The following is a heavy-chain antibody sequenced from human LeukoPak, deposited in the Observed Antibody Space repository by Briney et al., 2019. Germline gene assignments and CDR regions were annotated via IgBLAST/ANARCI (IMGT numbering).Heavy chain of an antibody. V-gene: IGHV4-34*01. CDR2: INHSGST. D-gene: IGHD3-9*01. CDR1: GGSFSGYY. Sequence: PSETLSLTCAVYGGSFSGYYWSWIRQPPGKGLEWIGEINHSGSTNYNPSLKSRVTISVDTSKNQFSLKLSSVTAADTAAYYCARGGLRYFDWLYNWFDPWGQGTLVTVSS. CDR3: ARGGLRYFDWLYNWFDP. J-gene: IGHJ5*02.